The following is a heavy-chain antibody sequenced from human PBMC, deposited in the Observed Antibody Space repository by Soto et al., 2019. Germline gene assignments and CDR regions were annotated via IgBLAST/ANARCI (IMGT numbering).Heavy chain of an antibody. CDR1: GGSISSGGYY. Sequence: QVQLQESGPGLVKPSQTLSLTCTVSGGSISSGGYYWSWIRQHPGKGLEWIGYIYYSGSTYYNPSLKSRVTISVDTSKNQFSLKLSSVTAADTAVYYCARLDRGQTPADAFDIWGQGTMVTVSS. V-gene: IGHV4-31*03. J-gene: IGHJ3*02. CDR2: IYYSGST. CDR3: ARLDRGQTPADAFDI. D-gene: IGHD3-10*01.